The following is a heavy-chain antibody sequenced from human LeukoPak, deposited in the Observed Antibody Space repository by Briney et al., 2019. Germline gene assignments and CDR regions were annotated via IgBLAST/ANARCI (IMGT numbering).Heavy chain of an antibody. CDR1: GFTFSTYW. Sequence: PGGSLRLSCAASGFTFSTYWMHWVRQAPGKGLVWVSRINSDGSSTSYADSVKGRFTISRDNAKNTLYLQMNSLRAEDTAVYYCAKKVGGVYAFDIWGQGTMVTVSS. CDR3: AKKVGGVYAFDI. D-gene: IGHD3-16*01. J-gene: IGHJ3*02. V-gene: IGHV3-74*01. CDR2: INSDGSST.